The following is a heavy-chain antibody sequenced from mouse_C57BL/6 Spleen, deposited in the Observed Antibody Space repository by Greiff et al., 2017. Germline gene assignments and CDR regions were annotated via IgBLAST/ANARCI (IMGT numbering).Heavy chain of an antibody. J-gene: IGHJ3*01. CDR2: IDTETGGT. CDR3: TRNSYYGIYPFAY. Sequence: QVQLQQSGAELVRPGASVTLSCKASGYTFTDYEMHWVKQTPVHGLEWIGAIDTETGGTAYNQKFKGKAILTADKSYSTAYMELRSLTSADSAVYNGTRNSYYGIYPFAYGGQGTLVTVSA. V-gene: IGHV1-15*01. D-gene: IGHD2-1*01. CDR1: GYTFTDYE.